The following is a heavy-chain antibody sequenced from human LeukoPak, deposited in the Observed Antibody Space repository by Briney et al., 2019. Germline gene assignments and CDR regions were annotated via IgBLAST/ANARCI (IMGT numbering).Heavy chain of an antibody. D-gene: IGHD2-21*02. CDR3: ARMYVVVTATNYYYHYGLDV. V-gene: IGHV3-74*01. Sequence: GGSLRLSCAASGFTFSSYWMHWVRQAPGKGLVWVSRITSDGTSTNYADSVKGRFTISRDNAKNTLYLQMNSLRAEDTAVYYCARMYVVVTATNYYYHYGLDVWGQGTTVTVSS. CDR1: GFTFSSYW. J-gene: IGHJ6*02. CDR2: ITSDGTST.